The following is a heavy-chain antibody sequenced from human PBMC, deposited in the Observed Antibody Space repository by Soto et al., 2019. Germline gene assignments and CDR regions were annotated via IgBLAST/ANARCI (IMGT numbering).Heavy chain of an antibody. V-gene: IGHV3-23*01. Sequence: GGSLRLSCAASGFTFSSYAMSWVRQAPGKGLEWVSAISGSGGSTYYADSVKGRFTISRDNSKNTLYLQMNSLRAEDTAVYYCAKDDFEMYGAWYYGMDVWGQGTTVTVSS. CDR2: ISGSGGST. CDR1: GFTFSSYA. CDR3: AKDDFEMYGAWYYGMDV. D-gene: IGHD3-9*01. J-gene: IGHJ6*02.